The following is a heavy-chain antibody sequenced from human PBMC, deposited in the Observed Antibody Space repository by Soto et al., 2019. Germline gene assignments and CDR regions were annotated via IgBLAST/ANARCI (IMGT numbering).Heavy chain of an antibody. J-gene: IGHJ6*02. D-gene: IGHD3-10*01. CDR3: ARDRHRDYYYYGMDV. Sequence: GGSLRLSCVASGFTFSSYAMHWVRQAPGKGLEWVAVISYDGSNKYYADSVKGRFTISRDNSKNTLYLQMNSLRAEDTAVYYCARDRHRDYYYYGMDVWGQGTTVTVSS. CDR2: ISYDGSNK. V-gene: IGHV3-30*04. CDR1: GFTFSSYA.